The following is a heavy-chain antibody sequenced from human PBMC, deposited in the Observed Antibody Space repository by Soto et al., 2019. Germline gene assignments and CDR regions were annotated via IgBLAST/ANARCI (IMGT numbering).Heavy chain of an antibody. J-gene: IGHJ4*02. V-gene: IGHV3-66*04. CDR2: IYRGGNT. D-gene: IGHD3-16*01. Sequence: GGSLRLSCAASGFSVNNDYMGWVRQAPGKGLEWVSVIYRGGNTYYADSVKGRFTISRDNSKNTLFLQMDLLRAEDTAVYYCARPAGGDYFDYWGQGALVTVSS. CDR3: ARPAGGDYFDY. CDR1: GFSVNNDY.